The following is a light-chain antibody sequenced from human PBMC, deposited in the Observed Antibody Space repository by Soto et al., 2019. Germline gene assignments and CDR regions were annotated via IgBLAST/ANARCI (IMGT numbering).Light chain of an antibody. CDR3: SSSTASSPV. CDR1: SSDVGGYNY. V-gene: IGLV2-14*03. J-gene: IGLJ3*02. Sequence: QSALTQPATVSGSPGQSITISCTGTSSDVGGYNYVSWYQHHPGKAPKLMIYNVNNRPSGVSNRFSGSKSGNTASLTISGLQAEDEADYYCSSSTASSPVFGGGTKLTVL. CDR2: NVN.